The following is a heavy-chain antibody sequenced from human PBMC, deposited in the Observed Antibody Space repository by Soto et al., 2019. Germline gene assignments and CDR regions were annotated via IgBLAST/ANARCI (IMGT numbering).Heavy chain of an antibody. V-gene: IGHV1-3*01. Sequence: ASVKVSCKASGYTFTSYAMHWVRQAPGQRLEWMGWINAGNGNTKYSQKFQGRVTITRDTSASTAYMELSSLRSEDTAVYYCARGDREDIAVVLSVRPGEYCVVVWGQGTTVTVSS. J-gene: IGHJ6*02. CDR3: ARGDREDIAVVLSVRPGEYCVVV. CDR2: INAGNGNT. D-gene: IGHD2-15*01. CDR1: GYTFTSYA.